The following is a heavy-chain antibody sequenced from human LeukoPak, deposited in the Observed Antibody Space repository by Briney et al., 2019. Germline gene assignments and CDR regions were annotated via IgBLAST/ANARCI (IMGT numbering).Heavy chain of an antibody. V-gene: IGHV3-9*01. CDR2: ISWNSGSI. Sequence: GGSLRLSCAASGFTFSSYSMNWVRQAPGKGLEWVSGISWNSGSIDYADSVKGRFTISRDNAKNSLYLQMNSLRVEDTAFYYCAKDNRRHYTSGPNPDSLHWGQGALVTVSS. CDR3: AKDNRRHYTSGPNPDSLH. J-gene: IGHJ4*02. D-gene: IGHD6-19*01. CDR1: GFTFSSYS.